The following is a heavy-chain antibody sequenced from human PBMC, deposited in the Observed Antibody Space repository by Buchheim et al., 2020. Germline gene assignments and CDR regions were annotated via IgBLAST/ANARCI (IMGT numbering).Heavy chain of an antibody. J-gene: IGHJ5*02. V-gene: IGHV1-46*01. CDR3: ARADDQEFDL. CDR1: GFTSTDYY. Sequence: QVQLVQSGTEVKKPGASAKVSCEASGFTSTDYYIHWVRQAPGQGLEWMGIINPSGDSANYTQKFQGRVTMTRATSSSTVFMELSSLRSEDTAIYFCARADDQEFDLWGQGTL. CDR2: INPSGDSA.